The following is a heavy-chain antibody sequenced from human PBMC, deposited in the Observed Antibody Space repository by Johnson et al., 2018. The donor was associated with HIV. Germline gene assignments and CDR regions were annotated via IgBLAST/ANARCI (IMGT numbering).Heavy chain of an antibody. J-gene: IGHJ3*02. CDR1: GFTFSSYA. Sequence: QVQLVESGGGVVQPGRSLRLSCAASGFTFSSYAMHWVRQAPGKGLEWVAVISYDGSNKYYADSVKGRFTISRDNSKNTLYLQMNSLRADDTAGYYCAQDKRWLHPPAGDAFDIWGQGTMVSVSS. CDR2: ISYDGSNK. CDR3: AQDKRWLHPPAGDAFDI. V-gene: IGHV3-30-3*01. D-gene: IGHD5-24*01.